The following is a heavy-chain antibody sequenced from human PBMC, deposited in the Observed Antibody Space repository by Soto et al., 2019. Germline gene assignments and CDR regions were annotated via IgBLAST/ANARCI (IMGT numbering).Heavy chain of an antibody. CDR2: IYHSGST. Sequence: SETLSLTCAVSGGSISSSNWWSWVRQPPGKGLEWIGEIYHSGSTNYNPSLKSRVTISVDKSKNQVSLKLSSVTAADTAVYYCARDRSRGSYRFDYWGQGTLVTVSS. J-gene: IGHJ4*02. CDR1: GGSISSSNW. CDR3: ARDRSRGSYRFDY. V-gene: IGHV4-4*02. D-gene: IGHD1-26*01.